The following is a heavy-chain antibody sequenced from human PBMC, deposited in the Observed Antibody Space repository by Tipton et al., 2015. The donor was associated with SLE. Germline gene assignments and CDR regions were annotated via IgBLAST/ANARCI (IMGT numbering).Heavy chain of an antibody. D-gene: IGHD3-10*01. CDR3: ARARRSGSDKYYFDS. J-gene: IGHJ4*02. CDR1: GFTFSNYA. V-gene: IGHV3-64*02. CDR2: MSSTGVI. Sequence: GSLRLSCEASGFTFSNYAMHWVRQAPGKGLEYVSSMSSTGVIYYADSVKGRFTISRDNSKNTLYLQMGSLRAEDMAVYYCARARRSGSDKYYFDSWGQGTLVTVSS.